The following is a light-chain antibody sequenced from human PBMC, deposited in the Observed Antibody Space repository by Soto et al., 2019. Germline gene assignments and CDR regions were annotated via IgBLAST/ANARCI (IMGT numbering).Light chain of an antibody. V-gene: IGKV3-15*01. CDR1: QTVSSN. Sequence: EIVMTQSPATLSVSPGERATLSCRASQTVSSNLAWYQQRPGQAPRLLIYGASTRATGIPARFSGSGSGTEFTLTISSLEPEDFAVYYCRQRNRWPPVTFGGGTKVDIK. CDR2: GAS. J-gene: IGKJ4*01. CDR3: RQRNRWPPVT.